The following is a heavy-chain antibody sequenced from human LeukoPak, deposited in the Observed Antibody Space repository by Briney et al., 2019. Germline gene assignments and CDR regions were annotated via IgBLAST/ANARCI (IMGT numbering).Heavy chain of an antibody. J-gene: IGHJ4*02. CDR2: ICHSGST. Sequence: PSQTLSLTCAVSGGSISSGGYSWSWIRQPPGKGLEWIGYICHSGSTYYNPSLKSRVTISVDRSKNQFSLKLSSVTAADTAVYYCARENDYGDFYFDYWGQGTLVTVSS. D-gene: IGHD4-17*01. CDR1: GGSISSGGYS. V-gene: IGHV4-30-2*01. CDR3: ARENDYGDFYFDY.